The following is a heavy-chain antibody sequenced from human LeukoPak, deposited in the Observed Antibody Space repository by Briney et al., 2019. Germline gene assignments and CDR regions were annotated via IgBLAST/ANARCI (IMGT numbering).Heavy chain of an antibody. J-gene: IGHJ4*02. CDR2: ISYDGSNK. Sequence: GRSLRLSCAASGFTFSSYGMHWVRQAPGKGLEWVAVISYDGSNKYYADSVKGRFTISRDSSKNTLYLQMNSLRSEDTAVYYCAKGGGPYHLPTDYWGQGTLVTVSS. V-gene: IGHV3-30*18. CDR3: AKGGGPYHLPTDY. CDR1: GFTFSSYG. D-gene: IGHD2-2*01.